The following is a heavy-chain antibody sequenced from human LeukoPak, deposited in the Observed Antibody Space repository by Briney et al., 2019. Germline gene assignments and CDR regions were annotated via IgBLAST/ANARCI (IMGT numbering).Heavy chain of an antibody. D-gene: IGHD2-2*02. J-gene: IGHJ3*02. Sequence: PSQTLSLTCTVSGGSISSGGYYWSWIRQPPGKGLEWIGSIYYSGSTYYNPSLKSRVTISVDTSKNQFSLKLSSVTAADTAVYYCAGIVVVPAAIRYWFAADAFDIWGQGTMVTVSS. V-gene: IGHV4-39*01. CDR2: IYYSGST. CDR3: AGIVVVPAAIRYWFAADAFDI. CDR1: GGSISSGGYY.